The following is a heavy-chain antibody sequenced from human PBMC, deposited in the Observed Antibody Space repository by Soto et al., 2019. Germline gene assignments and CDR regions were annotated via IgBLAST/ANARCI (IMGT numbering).Heavy chain of an antibody. CDR1: GGSISSNTW. D-gene: IGHD3-22*01. CDR2: IYHSGST. V-gene: IGHV4-4*02. Sequence: SETLCLTCVVSGGSISSNTWWGCVLQAPGRGHEWIGVIYHSGSTNYNLSLKSRVTISVDKSKNPFSLKLSSVTDEDTTLYYCGVSGYYNEYQYGMDVLGPGTRVTVAS. J-gene: IGHJ6*02. CDR3: GVSGYYNEYQYGMDV.